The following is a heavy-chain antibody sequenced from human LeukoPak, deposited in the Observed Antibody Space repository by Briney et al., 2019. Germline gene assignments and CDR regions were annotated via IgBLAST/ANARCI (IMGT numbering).Heavy chain of an antibody. J-gene: IGHJ4*02. CDR1: GGLISGSDYN. Sequence: SETLSLTCTVSGGLISGSDYNWGWIRQPPGKGPGWLGSIYFTGETYYNPSLRTGVTISLDTSKTQYSLKVTQVTAADTAVYYCARHATDGDHNCWGQGILVTVSS. CDR2: IYFTGET. V-gene: IGHV4-39*01. D-gene: IGHD4-17*01. CDR3: ARHATDGDHNC.